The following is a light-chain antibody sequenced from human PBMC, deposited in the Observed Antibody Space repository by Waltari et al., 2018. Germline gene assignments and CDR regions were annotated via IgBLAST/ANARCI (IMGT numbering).Light chain of an antibody. CDR3: QQRSDRPPLS. Sequence: DIVLTQSPATLSFSPGERATLSCRASQTVGSYLAWYQQKPGQAPRLLIYDASNRATGISARFSGSGSGTDFTLTISSLEPGDSAVYYCQQRSDRPPLSFGQGTKLEIK. J-gene: IGKJ2*03. V-gene: IGKV3-11*01. CDR1: QTVGSY. CDR2: DAS.